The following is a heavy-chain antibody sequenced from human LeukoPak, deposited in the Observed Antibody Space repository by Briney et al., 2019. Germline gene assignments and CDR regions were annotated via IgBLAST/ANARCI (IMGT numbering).Heavy chain of an antibody. Sequence: GGSLRLSCAVSGVTFSSYSMNWVRQAPGKGLEWVSSISSSGSHIYYADSVKGRFTISRDNAKNSLYLQMNSLRAEDTAVCYCARGGSRVATMGTTDYWGQGTLVTVSS. CDR1: GVTFSSYS. V-gene: IGHV3-21*01. CDR2: ISSSGSHI. D-gene: IGHD5-24*01. CDR3: ARGGSRVATMGTTDY. J-gene: IGHJ4*02.